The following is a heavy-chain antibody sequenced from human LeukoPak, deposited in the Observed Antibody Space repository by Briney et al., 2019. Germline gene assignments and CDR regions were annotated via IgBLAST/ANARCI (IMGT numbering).Heavy chain of an antibody. CDR3: ARPTDYGDYDCDY. CDR2: INPNSGGT. Sequence: ASVKVSCKASGYTFTGYYMHWVRQAPGQGLEWMGWINPNSGGTNYAQKFQGRVTMTRDTSISTAYMELSRLRSDDTAVYYCARPTDYGDYDCDYWGQGTLVTVSS. V-gene: IGHV1-2*02. J-gene: IGHJ4*02. CDR1: GYTFTGYY. D-gene: IGHD4-17*01.